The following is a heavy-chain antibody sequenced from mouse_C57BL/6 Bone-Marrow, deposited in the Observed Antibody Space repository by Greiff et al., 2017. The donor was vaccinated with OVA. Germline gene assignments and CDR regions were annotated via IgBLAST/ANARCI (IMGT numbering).Heavy chain of an antibody. CDR2: IYPRSGNT. V-gene: IGHV1-81*01. J-gene: IGHJ3*01. CDR1: GYTFTSYG. CDR3: ARGLLPSFAY. Sequence: VQLQESGAELARPGASVKLSCKASGYTFTSYGISWVKQRTGQGLEWIGEIYPRSGNTYYNEKFKGKATLTADKSSSTAYMELRSLTSEDSAVYFCARGLLPSFAYWGQGTLVTVSA. D-gene: IGHD2-3*01.